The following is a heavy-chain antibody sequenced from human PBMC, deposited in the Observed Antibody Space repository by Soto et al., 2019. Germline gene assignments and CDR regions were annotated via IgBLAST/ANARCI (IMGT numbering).Heavy chain of an antibody. CDR3: ARDRTQYYDILTGYYRRGYYYGMDV. CDR1: GGSISSGGYY. J-gene: IGHJ6*02. D-gene: IGHD3-9*01. CDR2: IYYSGST. V-gene: IGHV4-31*03. Sequence: TLSLTCTVSGGSISSGGYYWSWIRQHPGKGLEWIGYIYYSGSTYYNPSLKSRVTISVDTSKNQFSLKLSSVTAADTAVYYCARDRTQYYDILTGYYRRGYYYGMDVWGQGTTVTVSS.